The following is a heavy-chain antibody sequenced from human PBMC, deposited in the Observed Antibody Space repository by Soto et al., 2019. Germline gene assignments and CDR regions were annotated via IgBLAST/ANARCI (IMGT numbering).Heavy chain of an antibody. CDR2: INHSGST. Sequence: SETLSLTCAVYGGCFSGYYWGWIRQPPGKGLEWIGEINHSGSTHYNPSLKSRVTISVDTSKNQFSLRLSSVTAADTAVYYCARIAVRETISGTYSAKYFDYWGQGTLVTVSS. CDR1: GGCFSGYY. V-gene: IGHV4-34*01. CDR3: ARIAVRETISGTYSAKYFDY. D-gene: IGHD3-10*01. J-gene: IGHJ4*02.